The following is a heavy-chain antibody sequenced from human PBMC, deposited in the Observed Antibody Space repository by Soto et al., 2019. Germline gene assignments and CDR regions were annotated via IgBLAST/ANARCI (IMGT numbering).Heavy chain of an antibody. CDR2: IYYSGST. CDR1: GGSISSYY. V-gene: IGHV4-59*01. Sequence: SETLSLTCTVSGGSISSYYWSWIRQPPGKGLEWIGYIYYSGSTNYNPSLKSRVTISVDTSKNQFSLKLSSVTAADTAVYYCARDLTYYDILTGSANWFDPWGQGTLVTVSS. D-gene: IGHD3-9*01. CDR3: ARDLTYYDILTGSANWFDP. J-gene: IGHJ5*02.